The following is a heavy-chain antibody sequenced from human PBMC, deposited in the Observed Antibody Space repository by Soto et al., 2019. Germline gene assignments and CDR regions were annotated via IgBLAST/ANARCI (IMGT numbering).Heavy chain of an antibody. J-gene: IGHJ5*02. V-gene: IGHV4-4*02. CDR3: ARVGTLVATSSS. CDR1: GGSISSSNW. CDR2: INHSGST. Sequence: QVQLQESGPGLVKPSGTLSLTCAVSGGSISSSNWWSWIRQPPGKGLEWIGEINHSGSTNYNPSLKSRVTLSVDTSKNQFSLKLSSVTAADTAVYYCARVGTLVATSSSWGQGTLVTVSS. D-gene: IGHD5-12*01.